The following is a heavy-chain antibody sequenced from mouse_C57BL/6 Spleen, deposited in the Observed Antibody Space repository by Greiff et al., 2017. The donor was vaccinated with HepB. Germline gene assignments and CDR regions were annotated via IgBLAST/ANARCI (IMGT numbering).Heavy chain of an antibody. J-gene: IGHJ2*01. CDR3: ARGGNYGY. Sequence: QVQLQQPGAELVRPGPSVKLSCKASGYTFTSYWMHWVKQRPGQGLEWIGVIDPSDSYTNYNQKFKGKATLTVDTSSSTAYMQLSSLTSEDSAVYYCARGGNYGYWGQGTTLTVSS. CDR1: GYTFTSYW. CDR2: IDPSDSYT. V-gene: IGHV1-59*01. D-gene: IGHD2-1*01.